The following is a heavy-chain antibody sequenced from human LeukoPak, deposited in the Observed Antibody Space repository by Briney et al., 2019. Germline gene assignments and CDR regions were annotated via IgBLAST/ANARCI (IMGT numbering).Heavy chain of an antibody. D-gene: IGHD5-12*01. J-gene: IGHJ4*02. V-gene: IGHV3-21*01. CDR2: ISSISSYV. CDR3: ARGPSGYHNT. CDR1: GLSFLSYS. Sequence: PGGSLRLSCAASGLSFLSYSMNWVRQAPGKGLEWVSSISSISSYVYYADSVKGRFTISRDNPKNTLYLQMNSLRAEDTAVYYCARGPSGYHNTGGQGTLVTVSS.